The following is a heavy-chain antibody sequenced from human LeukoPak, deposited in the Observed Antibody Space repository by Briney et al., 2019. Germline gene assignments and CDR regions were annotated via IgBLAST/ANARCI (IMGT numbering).Heavy chain of an antibody. CDR2: ISWNSGSI. CDR1: GFIFDDYA. J-gene: IGHJ3*02. V-gene: IGHV3-9*01. Sequence: GRSLRLSCEASGFIFDDYAMHWVRQAPGKGLEWVSGISWNSGSIGYADSVKGRFTISRDNAKNSLYLQMNSLRAEDTALYYCAKFFSGTVLDAFDIWGQGTMVTVSS. CDR3: AKFFSGTVLDAFDI. D-gene: IGHD3-10*01.